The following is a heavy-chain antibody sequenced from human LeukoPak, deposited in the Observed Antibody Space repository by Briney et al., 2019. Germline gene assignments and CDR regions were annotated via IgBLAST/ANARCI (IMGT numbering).Heavy chain of an antibody. CDR2: IYYSGST. D-gene: IGHD2-15*01. Sequence: KTSGTLSLTCAVSGGSISSSNWWSWVRQPPGKGLEWIGSIYYSGSTHYNPSLKSRVTISVDTSKNQFSLKLSSVTAADTAVYYCARNSSGGFFDYWGQGTLVTVSS. V-gene: IGHV4-4*02. CDR3: ARNSSGGFFDY. J-gene: IGHJ4*02. CDR1: GGSISSSNW.